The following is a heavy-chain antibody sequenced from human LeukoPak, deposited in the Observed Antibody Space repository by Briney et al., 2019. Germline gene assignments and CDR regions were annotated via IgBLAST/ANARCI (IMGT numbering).Heavy chain of an antibody. Sequence: GGSLRLSCVASGVTLSNYAMSWARQAPGKGLEWVSAISGSGGSTYYADSVKGRFTISRDNSKNTLYLQMNSLRAEDTAVYYCAKYSSGWYNYFDYWGQGTLVTVSS. V-gene: IGHV3-23*01. CDR1: GVTLSNYA. CDR2: ISGSGGST. CDR3: AKYSSGWYNYFDY. D-gene: IGHD6-19*01. J-gene: IGHJ4*02.